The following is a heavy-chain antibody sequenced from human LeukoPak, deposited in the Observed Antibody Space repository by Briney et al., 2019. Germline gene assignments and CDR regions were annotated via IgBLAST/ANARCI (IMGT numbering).Heavy chain of an antibody. V-gene: IGHV4-59*08. D-gene: IGHD6-19*01. J-gene: IGHJ3*02. Sequence: PSETLSLTCTVSGGSISSYYWSWIRQPPGKGLEWIGYIYYSGSTNYNPSLKSRVTISVDTSKNQFSLKLSSVTAADTAVYYCARSSSVSAFDIWGQATMVTVSS. CDR1: GGSISSYY. CDR2: IYYSGST. CDR3: ARSSSVSAFDI.